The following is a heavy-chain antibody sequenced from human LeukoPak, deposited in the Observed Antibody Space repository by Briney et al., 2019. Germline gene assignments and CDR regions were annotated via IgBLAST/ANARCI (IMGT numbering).Heavy chain of an antibody. V-gene: IGHV4-30-2*01. CDR1: GGSISSGGYY. CDR2: IYHSGST. CDR3: ARSVVPAVRPFDY. Sequence: PSQTLSLTCTVSGGSISSGGYYWSWIRQPPGKGLEWIGYIYHSGSTYYNPSLKSRVTISVDTSKNQFSLKLSSVTAADTAVYYCARSVVPAVRPFDYWGQGTLVTVSS. J-gene: IGHJ4*02. D-gene: IGHD2-2*01.